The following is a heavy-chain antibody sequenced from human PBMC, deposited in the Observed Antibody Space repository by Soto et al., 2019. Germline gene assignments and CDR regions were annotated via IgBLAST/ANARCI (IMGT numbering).Heavy chain of an antibody. CDR2: ISGKNGNT. CDR3: ARSHSYADTGTFEN. D-gene: IGHD1-1*01. V-gene: IGHV1-18*04. Sequence: GASVKVSCKASGYNFSDFGIAWVRQAPGQGLEWMGWISGKNGNTNYAQKVQGRVTLTADTSTRTAYMEMRALTSDDTGIYYCARSHSYADTGTFENWRQATPVTVSS. CDR1: GYNFSDFG. J-gene: IGHJ4*02.